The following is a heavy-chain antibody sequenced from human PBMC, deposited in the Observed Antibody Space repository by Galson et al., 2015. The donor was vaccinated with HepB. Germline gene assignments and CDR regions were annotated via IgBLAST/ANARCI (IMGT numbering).Heavy chain of an antibody. CDR2: ISYSGST. J-gene: IGHJ6*03. CDR3: ARDLGFPYYMDV. Sequence: TLSLTCTVSGGSISSGTYYWSWIRQPPGKGLEWIGYISYSGSTNYNPSLKSRVTISVDTSKNQFSLKLSSVTAADTAVYYCARDLGFPYYMDVWGQGTAVTVSS. CDR1: GGSISSGTYY. V-gene: IGHV4-61*01. D-gene: IGHD2-2*03.